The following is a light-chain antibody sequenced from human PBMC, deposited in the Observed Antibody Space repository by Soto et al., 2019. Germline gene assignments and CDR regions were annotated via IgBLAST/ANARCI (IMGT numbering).Light chain of an antibody. CDR3: SSFAGSRYL. Sequence: SLLTQPRSVSRSPGQSVTISCTGTSSDVCGHDRVSWYQQHPGKAPKCMIYDVNKRPSGVPDRFSGSKSGNTASLTISGLQAEDEADYFCSSFAGSRYLFGTGTKVTVL. CDR1: SSDVCGHDR. CDR2: DVN. J-gene: IGLJ1*01. V-gene: IGLV2-11*01.